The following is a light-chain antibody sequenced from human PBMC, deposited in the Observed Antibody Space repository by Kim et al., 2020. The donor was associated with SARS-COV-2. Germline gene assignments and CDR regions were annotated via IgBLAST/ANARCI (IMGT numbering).Light chain of an antibody. V-gene: IGLV2-8*01. CDR1: SSDVGGYNH. Sequence: GQSVTISCTGTSSDVGGYNHVTWYQQHPGKAPELMIYEVSKRPSGVPDRFSGSKSGNTASLTVSGLQAEDEADYYCSSYAGSNNLVFGGGTKLTVL. CDR3: SSYAGSNNLV. CDR2: EVS. J-gene: IGLJ3*02.